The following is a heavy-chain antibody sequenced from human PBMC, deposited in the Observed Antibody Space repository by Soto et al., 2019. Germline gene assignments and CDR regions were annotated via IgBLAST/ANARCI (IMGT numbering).Heavy chain of an antibody. Sequence: PSETLSLTCAVYGGSFSGYYWSWIRQPPGKGLEWIGEINHSGSTNYNPSLKSRVTISVDTSKNQFSLKLSSVTAADTAVYYCADRVADTYYYYYGMDVCGQGATVTVYS. J-gene: IGHJ6*02. CDR2: INHSGST. V-gene: IGHV4-34*01. CDR1: GGSFSGYY. D-gene: IGHD6-13*01. CDR3: ADRVADTYYYYYGMDV.